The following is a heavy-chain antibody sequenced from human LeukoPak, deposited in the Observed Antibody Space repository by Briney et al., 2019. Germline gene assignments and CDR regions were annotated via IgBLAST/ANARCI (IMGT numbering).Heavy chain of an antibody. CDR2: IIPIFGTA. D-gene: IGHD6-13*01. J-gene: IGHJ4*02. Sequence: GASVKVSCKASGGTFTSYAISWVRQAPGQGLEWMGGIIPIFGTANYAQKFQGRVTITTDESTSTAYMELSSLRSEDTAVYYCARMSSSWYYFDYWGQGTLVTVS. CDR1: GGTFTSYA. V-gene: IGHV1-69*05. CDR3: ARMSSSWYYFDY.